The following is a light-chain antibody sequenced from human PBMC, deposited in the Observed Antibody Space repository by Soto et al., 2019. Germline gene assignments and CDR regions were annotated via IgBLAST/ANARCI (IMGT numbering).Light chain of an antibody. CDR2: GAS. CDR1: QSVSSNY. V-gene: IGKV3-20*01. J-gene: IGKJ1*01. CDR3: QQFGSSPPGT. Sequence: EIVLTQSPGTLSLSPGERATLSCRASQSVSSNYLAWYQQRPGQAPRLLIYGASGRATGIPDRFGGSGSGTDFTLTISRLEPEDFAVYYCQQFGSSPPGTFGQGTKVDIK.